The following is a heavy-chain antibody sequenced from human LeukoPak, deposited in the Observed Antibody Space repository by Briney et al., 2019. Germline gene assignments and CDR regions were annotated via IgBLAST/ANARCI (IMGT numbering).Heavy chain of an antibody. Sequence: GGSLRLSCAASGFTFNSYAMYWVRQAPGKGLEWISGIFGSGGSPHYADSVKGRFTISRDNFQNTVYLQLGSLRVEDTAVYYCGKTTVGYSSGRYPGWPVDYWGQGALVTVSS. CDR3: GKTTVGYSSGRYPGWPVDY. D-gene: IGHD2-15*01. V-gene: IGHV3-23*01. J-gene: IGHJ4*02. CDR2: IFGSGGSP. CDR1: GFTFNSYA.